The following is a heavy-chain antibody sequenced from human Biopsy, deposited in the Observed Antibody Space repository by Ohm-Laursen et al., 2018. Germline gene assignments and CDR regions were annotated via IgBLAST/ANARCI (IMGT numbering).Heavy chain of an antibody. J-gene: IGHJ4*02. D-gene: IGHD6-19*01. V-gene: IGHV1-46*01. CDR3: ARNTGWYGDLYYFDY. CDR2: INPSGSTT. CDR1: GYSFTSYY. Sequence: VASVKVSCKASGYSFTSYYMHWVRQAPGQGLEWMGMINPSGSTTSYPQTFQGRVTMTRDTSRSTVYMELSSLRSADTAVYFCARNTGWYGDLYYFDYWGQGTLVTVSS.